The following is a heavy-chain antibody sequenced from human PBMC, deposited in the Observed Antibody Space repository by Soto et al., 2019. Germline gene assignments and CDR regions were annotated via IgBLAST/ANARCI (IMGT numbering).Heavy chain of an antibody. J-gene: IGHJ6*02. D-gene: IGHD6-19*01. CDR2: IDPSDSYT. CDR3: ARAEQWLISYYYYGIDV. V-gene: IGHV5-10-1*01. Sequence: GESLKISCKGSGYSFTSYWISWVRQMPGKGREGMGRIDPSDSYTNYSPSFQGHVTISAEKSISTAYLQWSSLKASDTAMYYCARAEQWLISYYYYGIDVWGQGTTVTVSS. CDR1: GYSFTSYW.